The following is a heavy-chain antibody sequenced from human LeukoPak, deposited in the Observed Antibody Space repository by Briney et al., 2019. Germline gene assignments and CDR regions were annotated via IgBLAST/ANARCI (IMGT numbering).Heavy chain of an antibody. Sequence: GASVKVTCKASGYTFTSYGISWVRQAPGQGLEWMGWISAYNGNTNYAQKLQGRVTMTTDTSTSTAYMELRSLRSDDTAVYYCARGSGIAGPYYFDYWGQGTLVTVSS. V-gene: IGHV1-18*01. CDR3: ARGSGIAGPYYFDY. D-gene: IGHD6-13*01. J-gene: IGHJ4*02. CDR1: GYTFTSYG. CDR2: ISAYNGNT.